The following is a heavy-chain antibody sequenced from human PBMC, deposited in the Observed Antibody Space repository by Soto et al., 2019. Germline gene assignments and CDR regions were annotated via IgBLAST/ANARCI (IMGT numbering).Heavy chain of an antibody. V-gene: IGHV1-3*01. CDR2: INAGDGDT. CDR3: ERGGEGREAAAVVY. CDR1: GYTITCCA. J-gene: IGHJ4*02. D-gene: IGHD6-13*01. Sequence: QVQLVQSGAEVKKPGASVRISCKASGYTITCCAMHWVRQAPGQRPEWMGWINAGDGDTKYSQNFQGRLTIIRDTSASPAYMELGSLPSEDTVVYCWERGGEGREAAAVVYWGQGTQVTVSS.